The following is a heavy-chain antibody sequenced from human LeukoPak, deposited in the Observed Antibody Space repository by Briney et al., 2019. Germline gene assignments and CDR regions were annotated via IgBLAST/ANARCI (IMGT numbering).Heavy chain of an antibody. CDR3: ARDVGAFDI. V-gene: IGHV3-23*01. CDR1: GFPFRSYA. J-gene: IGHJ3*02. Sequence: GGSLRLSCAASGFPFRSYAMTWVRRAPGKGLEWVSTIRGSDDSTYYADSVKGRFTISRDNSKNTLYLQMNSLRAEDTAVYYCARDVGAFDIWGQGTMVTVSS. D-gene: IGHD1-26*01. CDR2: IRGSDDST.